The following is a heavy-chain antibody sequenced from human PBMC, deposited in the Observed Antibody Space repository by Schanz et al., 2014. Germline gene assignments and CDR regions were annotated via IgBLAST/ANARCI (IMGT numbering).Heavy chain of an antibody. D-gene: IGHD4-17*01. CDR3: ARARCDYGEVDY. CDR1: GFSLNTYG. J-gene: IGHJ4*02. CDR2: ISNDGSIK. V-gene: IGHV3-30*19. Sequence: QAQLMESGGGVVQPGTSLILSCSVSGFSLNTYGIHWFRQPAGQGLEWVALISNDGSIKYYADSVRGRFTISRDRFQKTLYLRMRSLRAEDTAVYYCARARCDYGEVDYWGQGALVTVSS.